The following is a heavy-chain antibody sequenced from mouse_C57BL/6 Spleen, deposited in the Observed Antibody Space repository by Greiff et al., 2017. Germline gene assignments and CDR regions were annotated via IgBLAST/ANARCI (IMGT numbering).Heavy chain of an antibody. CDR2: IYPGDGAT. CDR3: ARWGDYDRGYAMDY. Sequence: VKLQASGPELVKPGASVKISCKASGYAFSSSWMNWVKQRPGKGLEWIGRIYPGDGATNYNGKFKGKATLTSDKSSSTAYMQLSVLTSEDSAVYFCARWGDYDRGYAMDYWGQGTSVTVSS. D-gene: IGHD2-4*01. V-gene: IGHV1-82*01. CDR1: GYAFSSSW. J-gene: IGHJ4*01.